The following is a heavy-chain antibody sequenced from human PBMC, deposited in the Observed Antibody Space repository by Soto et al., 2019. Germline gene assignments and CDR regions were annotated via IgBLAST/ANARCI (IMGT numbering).Heavy chain of an antibody. J-gene: IGHJ3*02. D-gene: IGHD2-15*01. CDR3: ATSGHCCGLRCSSFDM. V-gene: IGHV3-23*01. CDR2: TGGSGDT. Sequence: EVQLLESGGGLVQPGGSLRLSCAASRFTLRNYVVNWVRQAPGKGLEWVSTTGGSGDTYYPDSVKGRFTISRDNSKNTLYLEMITLRAEDTAVYYCATSGHCCGLRCSSFDMWGQGTVVTVSS. CDR1: RFTLRNYV.